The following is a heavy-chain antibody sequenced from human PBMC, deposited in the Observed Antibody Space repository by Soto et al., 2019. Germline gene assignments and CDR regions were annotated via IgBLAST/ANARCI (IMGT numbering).Heavy chain of an antibody. CDR3: ARGRDVWTGYSIPIWNY. D-gene: IGHD3-3*01. V-gene: IGHV3-48*02. Sequence: PGRSLPLSGAASVFTFRRYSMKWVRQAPGKGLEWLSYIISSSTTIYYGDSVKGRFTISRDNARNSLYLQMNSLRDEDTAVYYCARGRDVWTGYSIPIWNYWGQGTLVTVSS. J-gene: IGHJ4*02. CDR1: VFTFRRYS. CDR2: IISSSTTI.